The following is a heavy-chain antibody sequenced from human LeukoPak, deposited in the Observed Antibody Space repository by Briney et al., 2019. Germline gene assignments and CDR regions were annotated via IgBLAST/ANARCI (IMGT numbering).Heavy chain of an antibody. D-gene: IGHD3-10*01. J-gene: IGHJ4*02. Sequence: GGSLRLSCVASGVTFSSIWMGWVRQAPGKGLEGVASINENGSGKYYVDSMKGRFTISRDNSKNSVYLQMSNLRVEDTAVYHCATTYGLGWGQGTLVTVSS. V-gene: IGHV3-7*01. CDR1: GVTFSSIW. CDR3: ATTYGLG. CDR2: INENGSGK.